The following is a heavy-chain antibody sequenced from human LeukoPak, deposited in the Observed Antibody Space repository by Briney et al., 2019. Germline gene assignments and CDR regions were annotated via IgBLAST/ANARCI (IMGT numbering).Heavy chain of an antibody. CDR1: GGSISSSSYY. Sequence: PSETLSLTCTVSGGSISSSSYYWGWIRQPPGKGLEWIGSIYYGGSTYYNSSLKSRVTISVDISKNQFSLKLSSVTAADTAVYYCARGPYLRWRAFDYWGQGTLVTVSS. CDR3: ARGPYLRWRAFDY. V-gene: IGHV4-39*07. D-gene: IGHD4-23*01. J-gene: IGHJ4*02. CDR2: IYYGGST.